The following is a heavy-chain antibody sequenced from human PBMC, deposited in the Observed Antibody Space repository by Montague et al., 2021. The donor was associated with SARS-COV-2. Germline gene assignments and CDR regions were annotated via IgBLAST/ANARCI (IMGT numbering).Heavy chain of an antibody. V-gene: IGHV6-1*01. J-gene: IGHJ6*02. Sequence: CAISGDSVSSNNAAWNWIRQSPSRGLEWLGRTYYRSKWYNDYAVSVKSRITINPDTSKNQFFLQLNSVTPEDTAVYYCARGLWFGELLSLYYYYGMDVWGQGTTVTVSS. CDR1: GDSVSSNNAA. CDR3: ARGLWFGELLSLYYYYGMDV. D-gene: IGHD3-10*01. CDR2: TYYRSKWYN.